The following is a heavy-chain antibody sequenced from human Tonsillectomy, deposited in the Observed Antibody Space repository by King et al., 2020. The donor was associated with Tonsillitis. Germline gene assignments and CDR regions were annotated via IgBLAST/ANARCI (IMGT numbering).Heavy chain of an antibody. CDR2: FCWNSGSR. J-gene: IGHJ6*04. D-gene: IGHD6-13*01. V-gene: IGHV3-9*01. CDR3: AKANSSSWFRMDV. CDR1: VFTFDDYD. Sequence: GQLVQSGGGLVQPGRSLRLSCAASVFTFDDYDMHWVRQAPGKALEWVSGFCWNSGSRGYADSVKGRFTISRDNAKNSLYLQMNSLRAEDTAFYYCAKANSSSWFRMDVWGKGTTVTVSS.